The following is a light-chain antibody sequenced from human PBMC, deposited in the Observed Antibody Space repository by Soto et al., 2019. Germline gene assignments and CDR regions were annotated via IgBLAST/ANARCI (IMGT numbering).Light chain of an antibody. Sequence: DIQMTQSPYSLSASVGDRITITCRASQAIGNDLGWYQQKPGKAPKRLIYAAFTLHSGVPSRFSGSGSETEFTLTIYGLQAEDFATYYCLQHNSCPVTFCQGTKVDIK. V-gene: IGKV1-17*01. CDR1: QAIGND. CDR2: AAF. J-gene: IGKJ1*01. CDR3: LQHNSCPVT.